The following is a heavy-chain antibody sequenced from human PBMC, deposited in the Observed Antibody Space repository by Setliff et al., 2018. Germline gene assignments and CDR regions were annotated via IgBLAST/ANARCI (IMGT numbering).Heavy chain of an antibody. D-gene: IGHD1-1*01. V-gene: IGHV4-39*02. Sequence: SETLSLTCTVSNGSLDRSGYYWGWIRQPPGKGLEWIASVYHRGSTYYNPSLKSRVTISVDMSRNQFSLQLKSVTAADTAVYYCAKDRHSFGSQMYWNSCSLWGPGTMVTVS. CDR3: AKDRHSFGSQMYWNSCSL. J-gene: IGHJ3*01. CDR2: VYHRGST. CDR1: NGSLDRSGYY.